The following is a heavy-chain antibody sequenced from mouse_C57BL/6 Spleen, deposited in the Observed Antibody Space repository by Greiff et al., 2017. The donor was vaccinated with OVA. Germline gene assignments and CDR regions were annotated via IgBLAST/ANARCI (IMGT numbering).Heavy chain of an antibody. CDR1: GYAFSSYW. V-gene: IGHV1-80*01. Sequence: QVQLQQSGAELVKPGASVKISCKASGYAFSSYWMNWVKQRPGKGLEWIGQIYPGDGDTNYNGKIKGKATLTADKSSSTAYMQLSSLTSEDSAVYFCARSRTGTSAMDYWGQGTSVTVSS. J-gene: IGHJ4*01. CDR3: ARSRTGTSAMDY. CDR2: IYPGDGDT. D-gene: IGHD4-1*01.